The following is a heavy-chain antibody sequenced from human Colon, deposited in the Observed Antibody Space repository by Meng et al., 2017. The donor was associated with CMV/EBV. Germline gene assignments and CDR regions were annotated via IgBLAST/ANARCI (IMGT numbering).Heavy chain of an antibody. Sequence: GESLKISCAASGFTFSSYAMSWVRQAPGKGLEWVSDISGSGGSTFYVDSVKGRFTISRDNSKNTLYLQMNSLRAEDTAVYYCAKDLWTTGTYFDYWGQGTLVTVSS. CDR3: AKDLWTTGTYFDY. J-gene: IGHJ4*02. D-gene: IGHD1-1*01. V-gene: IGHV3-23*01. CDR2: ISGSGGST. CDR1: GFTFSSYA.